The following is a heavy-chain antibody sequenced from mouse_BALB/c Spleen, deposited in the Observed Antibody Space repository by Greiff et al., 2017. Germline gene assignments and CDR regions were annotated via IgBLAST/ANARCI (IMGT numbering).Heavy chain of an antibody. CDR1: GFTFSSYT. D-gene: IGHD1-1*01. Sequence: EVQLVESGGGLVQPGGSLKLSCAASGFTFSSYTMSWVRETPEKRLEWVAYISNGGGSTYYPDTVKGRFTISRDNAKNTLYLQMSSLKSEDTAMYYCARPLRYAMDYWGQGTSVTVSS. CDR2: ISNGGGST. CDR3: ARPLRYAMDY. J-gene: IGHJ4*01. V-gene: IGHV5-12-2*01.